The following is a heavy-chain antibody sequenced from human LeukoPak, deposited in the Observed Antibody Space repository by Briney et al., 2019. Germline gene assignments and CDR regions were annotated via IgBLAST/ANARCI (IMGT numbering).Heavy chain of an antibody. CDR1: GGSISSYY. CDR3: AKGARYYDYVWGSYRYLDDAFDI. V-gene: IGHV4-59*01. D-gene: IGHD3-16*02. Sequence: PSETLSLTCTVSGGSISSYYWSWIRQPPGKGLEWIGYIYYSGSTNYNPSLKSRVTISVDTSKNQFSLKLSSVTAADTAVYYCAKGARYYDYVWGSYRYLDDAFDIWAKGQWSPSLQ. CDR2: IYYSGST. J-gene: IGHJ3*02.